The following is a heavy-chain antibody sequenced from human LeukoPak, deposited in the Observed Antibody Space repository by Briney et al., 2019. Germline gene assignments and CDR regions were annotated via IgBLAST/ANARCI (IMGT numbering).Heavy chain of an antibody. V-gene: IGHV4-39*01. J-gene: IGHJ5*02. CDR3: ARHYSSGWPNWFDP. Sequence: SETLSLTCTVSGGSISSDYWGWIRQPPGKGLEWIGSIYYSGSTYYNPSLKSRVTISVDTSKNQFSLKLSSVTAADTAVYYCARHYSSGWPNWFDPWGQGTLVTVSS. D-gene: IGHD6-19*01. CDR1: GGSISSDY. CDR2: IYYSGST.